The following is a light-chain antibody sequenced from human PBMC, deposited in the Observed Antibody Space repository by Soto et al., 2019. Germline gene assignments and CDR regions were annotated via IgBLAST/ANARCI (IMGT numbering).Light chain of an antibody. CDR3: QQYVRSPVT. CDR1: QSVSSSY. CDR2: GAS. Sequence: EIVLAQSPGTLSLSPGERATLSCRASQSVSSSYLAWYQQKPGQAPRLLIYGASSRATGIPDRFSGSGSGTHVNLTISILAPEGFAVYYCQQYVRSPVTFGQGTKADIK. V-gene: IGKV3-20*01. J-gene: IGKJ1*01.